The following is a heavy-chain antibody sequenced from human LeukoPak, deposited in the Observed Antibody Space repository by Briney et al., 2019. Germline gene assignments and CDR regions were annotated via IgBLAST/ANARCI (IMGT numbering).Heavy chain of an antibody. D-gene: IGHD2-2*01. CDR3: ARDRRSRYCSSSSCYLGCFDP. CDR1: GYTFTGYY. Sequence: ASVKVSCKASGYTFTGYYMHWVRQAPGQRLEWMGWINPNSGGTNHAQKFQGRVTMTRDTSISTAYMELSRLRSDDTAVYYCARDRRSRYCSSSSCYLGCFDPWGQGTLVTVSS. V-gene: IGHV1-2*02. J-gene: IGHJ5*02. CDR2: INPNSGGT.